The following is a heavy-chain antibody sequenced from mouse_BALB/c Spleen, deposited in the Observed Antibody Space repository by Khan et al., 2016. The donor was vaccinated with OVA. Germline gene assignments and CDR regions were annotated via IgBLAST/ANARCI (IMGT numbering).Heavy chain of an antibody. D-gene: IGHD2-4*01. Sequence: EVQLQESGPGLVKPSQSLSLTCTVTGYSITSEYAWYWIRQFPGNKLEWMGYINYSGNTRFNPSLKSRASITRDTSRNQFCLQLNSVTTEDTATYYCARKDYYDYDPFPYWGQGTLVTVSA. V-gene: IGHV3-2*02. CDR1: GYSITSEYA. CDR3: ARKDYYDYDPFPY. J-gene: IGHJ3*01. CDR2: INYSGNT.